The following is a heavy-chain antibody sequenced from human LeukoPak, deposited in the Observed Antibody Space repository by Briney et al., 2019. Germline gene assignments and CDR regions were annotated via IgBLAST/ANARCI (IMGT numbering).Heavy chain of an antibody. D-gene: IGHD2-21*02. Sequence: GGSLRLSCVASGFTFSNYAMSWVRQAPGKGLEWVSILSSSGGATYYADSVKGRFTISRDNSKNTLYLQMNSLRAEDTALYYCARESGVYSGDSRYWYFDLWGRGTQVTVSS. V-gene: IGHV3-23*01. CDR2: LSSSGGAT. J-gene: IGHJ2*01. CDR1: GFTFSNYA. CDR3: ARESGVYSGDSRYWYFDL.